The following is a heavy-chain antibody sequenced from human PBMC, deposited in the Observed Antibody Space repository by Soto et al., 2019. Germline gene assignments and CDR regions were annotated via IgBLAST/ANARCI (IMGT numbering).Heavy chain of an antibody. V-gene: IGHV4-31*03. D-gene: IGHD5-12*01. J-gene: IGHJ4*02. Sequence: QVQLQESGPGLVKPSQTLSLTCTVSGGSISSGGYYWSWIRQHPGKGLEWIGYIYYSGSTYYNPSLKSRVTISVDTAKNQFSLKLRSVTAADTAVYYCARTRVYSGYDSPYFDYWGQGTLVTVSS. CDR3: ARTRVYSGYDSPYFDY. CDR2: IYYSGST. CDR1: GGSISSGGYY.